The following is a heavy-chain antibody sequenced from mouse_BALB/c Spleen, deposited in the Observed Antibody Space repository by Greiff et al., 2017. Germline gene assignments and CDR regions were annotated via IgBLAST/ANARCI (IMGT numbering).Heavy chain of an antibody. CDR2: IWGDGST. J-gene: IGHJ4*01. Sequence: VKLQESGPGLVAPSQSLSITCTVSGFSLTSYGVSWVRQPPGKGLEWLGVIWGDGSTNYHSALISRLSISKDNSKSQVFLKLNSLQTDDTATYYCAKPVRGNRYDGDYAMDYWGQGTSVTVSS. D-gene: IGHD2-14*01. V-gene: IGHV2-3*01. CDR1: GFSLTSYG. CDR3: AKPVRGNRYDGDYAMDY.